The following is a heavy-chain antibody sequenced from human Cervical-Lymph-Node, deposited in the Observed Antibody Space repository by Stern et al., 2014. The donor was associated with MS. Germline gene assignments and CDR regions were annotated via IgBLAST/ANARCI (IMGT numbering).Heavy chain of an antibody. Sequence: QVQLQESGPGLVKPSETLSLTCSVSGDSISSSGFYWGWIRQTPGKGLEWIGGIYFSGTTYYSPSLKGRITISADTSKNQFSLKRSSVTAADTAVYYCARKYFDAFDIWGQGTLVTVSS. D-gene: IGHD3-10*01. CDR1: GDSISSSGFY. J-gene: IGHJ3*02. V-gene: IGHV4-39*01. CDR3: ARKYFDAFDI. CDR2: IYFSGTT.